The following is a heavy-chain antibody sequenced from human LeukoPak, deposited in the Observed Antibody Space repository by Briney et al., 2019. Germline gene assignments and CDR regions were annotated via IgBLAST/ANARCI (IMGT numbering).Heavy chain of an antibody. D-gene: IGHD3-10*01. CDR2: IYYSGST. CDR1: GGSISSYY. CDR3: ARGGLWFGELYEYYFDY. Sequence: SETLSLTCTVSGGSISSYYWSWIRQPPGKGLEWIGYIYYSGSTNYNPSLKSRVTISVVTSKNQFSLKLSSVTAADTAVYYCARGGLWFGELYEYYFDYWGQGTLVTVSS. V-gene: IGHV4-59*01. J-gene: IGHJ4*02.